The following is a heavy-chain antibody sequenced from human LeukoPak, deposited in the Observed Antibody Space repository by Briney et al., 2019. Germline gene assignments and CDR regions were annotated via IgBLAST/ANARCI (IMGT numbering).Heavy chain of an antibody. CDR3: TRASGYYYLDAFDI. CDR1: GFTFGDYA. CDR2: IRSKAYGGTT. D-gene: IGHD3-22*01. J-gene: IGHJ3*02. Sequence: PAGSLRLSCTASGFTFGDYAMSWVRQAPGKGLEWVGFIRSKAYGGTTEYAASVKGRFTISRDDSKSIAYLQMNSLKTEDTAVYYCTRASGYYYLDAFDIWGQGTMVTVSS. V-gene: IGHV3-49*04.